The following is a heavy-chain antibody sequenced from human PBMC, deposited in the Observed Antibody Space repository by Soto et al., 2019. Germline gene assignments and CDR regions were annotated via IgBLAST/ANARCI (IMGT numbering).Heavy chain of an antibody. V-gene: IGHV4-34*01. D-gene: IGHD4-17*01. J-gene: IGHJ6*03. CDR1: GGSFSGYY. Sequence: QVQLQQWGAGLLKPSEPLSLTCAVYGGSFSGYYWSWIRQHPGKGLEWIGEINHSGSTNYNPSLKRRVTISVDPAKNQVSLKLSSVTAADTAVYYCSRGVGTTVTTRGWDNYMDVWGKGTTVTVSS. CDR3: SRGVGTTVTTRGWDNYMDV. CDR2: INHSGST.